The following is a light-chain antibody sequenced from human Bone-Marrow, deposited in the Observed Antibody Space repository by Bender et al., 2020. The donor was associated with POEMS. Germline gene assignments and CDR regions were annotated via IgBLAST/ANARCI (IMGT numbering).Light chain of an antibody. CDR2: TNN. J-gene: IGLJ2*01. V-gene: IGLV1-44*01. Sequence: QSVLTQPPSVSGTPGQRVTISCSGSGSNIGGYPVNWYQQLPGTAPRLLIYTNNERPSGVPDRFSGSKSGTSASLAITGLQSEDEADYYCSSYTSGSTLLFGGGTKLTVL. CDR1: GSNIGGYP. CDR3: SSYTSGSTLL.